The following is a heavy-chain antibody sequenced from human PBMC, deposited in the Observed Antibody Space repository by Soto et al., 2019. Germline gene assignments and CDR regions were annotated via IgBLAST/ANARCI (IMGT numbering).Heavy chain of an antibody. CDR2: IHSDGSST. J-gene: IGHJ3*01. CDR1: GFTFSYYW. V-gene: IGHV3-74*01. CDR3: PGGTRGPFAP. D-gene: IGHD3-10*01. Sequence: EVQLLESGGGLVQPGESLRLSCAASGFTFSYYWMHWVRQAPGMGLVWVSRIHSDGSSTTYADSVKGRFTISRDNARNTCEREMKGLRARGREGFSCPGGTRGPFAPWGQGTVLTVSS.